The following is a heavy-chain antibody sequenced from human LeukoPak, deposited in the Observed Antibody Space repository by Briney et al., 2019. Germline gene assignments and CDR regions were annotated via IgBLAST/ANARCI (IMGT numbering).Heavy chain of an antibody. CDR3: ARVGIYGDYNRYFDY. CDR2: INWNGGSI. J-gene: IGHJ4*02. Sequence: RLGGALRLSCAASGFTFSSYDMTWVRQAPGRGLEWVSGINWNGGSIGYVDSVKGRFTISRDNAKNSLYLQMNSLRAEDTALYYCARVGIYGDYNRYFDYWGQGTLVTVSS. D-gene: IGHD4-17*01. V-gene: IGHV3-20*04. CDR1: GFTFSSYD.